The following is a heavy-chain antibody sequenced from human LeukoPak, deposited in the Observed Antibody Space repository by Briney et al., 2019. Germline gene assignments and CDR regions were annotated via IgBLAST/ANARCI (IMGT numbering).Heavy chain of an antibody. CDR2: IYYSGST. D-gene: IGHD2-2*01. J-gene: IGHJ3*02. Sequence: PSETLSLTCTVSGGSISSYYWSWIRQPPGKGLEWIGYIYYSGSTNYNPSPKSRVTISVDTSKNQFSLRLSSVTAADTAVYYCARDCSSTCSDAFDIWGQGTMVTVSS. V-gene: IGHV4-59*01. CDR3: ARDCSSTCSDAFDI. CDR1: GGSISSYY.